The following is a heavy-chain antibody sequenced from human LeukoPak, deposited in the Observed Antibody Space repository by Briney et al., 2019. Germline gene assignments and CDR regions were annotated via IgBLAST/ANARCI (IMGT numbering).Heavy chain of an antibody. V-gene: IGHV4-34*01. J-gene: IGHJ4*02. CDR2: INHSGST. CDR1: GGSFSGYY. D-gene: IGHD2-15*01. Sequence: SETLSLTCAVYGGSFSGYYWSWIRQPPGKGLEWIGEINHSGSTNYNPSLKSRVTISVDTSKNQFSLKLSSVTAADTAVYYCARVVIVVVVAALRHFDYWGQGTLITVSS. CDR3: ARVVIVVVVAALRHFDY.